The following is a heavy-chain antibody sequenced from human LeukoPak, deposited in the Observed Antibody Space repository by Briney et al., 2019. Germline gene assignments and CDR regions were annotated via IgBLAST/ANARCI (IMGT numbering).Heavy chain of an antibody. Sequence: ASVKVSCKASGGTFSSYAISWVRQAPGQGLEWMGGIIPIFGTANYAQKFQGRVTITADESTSTAYMELSSLRSEDTAVYYCARESGPGLRFLEWLGLENWFDPWGQGTLVTVSS. V-gene: IGHV1-69*13. CDR1: GGTFSSYA. CDR3: ARESGPGLRFLEWLGLENWFDP. J-gene: IGHJ5*02. D-gene: IGHD3-3*01. CDR2: IIPIFGTA.